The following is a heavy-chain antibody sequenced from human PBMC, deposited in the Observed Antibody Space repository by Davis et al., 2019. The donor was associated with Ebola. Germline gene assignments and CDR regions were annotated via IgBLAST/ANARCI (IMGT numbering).Heavy chain of an antibody. Sequence: AASVKVSCKASAYTFINYYIHWVRQAPGQGLEWMGMINPNDGRTIYAQKFQGRVTVTRDTSTSTVYMGLSSLRSDDTAVYYCARARGVGATSIAWFDPWGQGTLVTVSS. D-gene: IGHD1-26*01. V-gene: IGHV1-46*01. J-gene: IGHJ5*02. CDR3: ARARGVGATSIAWFDP. CDR1: AYTFINYY. CDR2: INPNDGRT.